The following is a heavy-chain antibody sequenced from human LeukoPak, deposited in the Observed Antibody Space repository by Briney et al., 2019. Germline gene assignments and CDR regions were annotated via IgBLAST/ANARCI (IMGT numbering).Heavy chain of an antibody. V-gene: IGHV4-4*07. CDR3: ARDMVRGVINWFDP. Sequence: SETLSLTCTVSGGSISSYYWSRIRQPAGKGLEWIGRIYISGSTNYNPSLKSRVTMSVDTSKNQFSLKLSSVTAADAAVYYCARDMVRGVINWFDPWGQGTLVTVSS. D-gene: IGHD3-10*01. CDR2: IYISGST. CDR1: GGSISSYY. J-gene: IGHJ5*02.